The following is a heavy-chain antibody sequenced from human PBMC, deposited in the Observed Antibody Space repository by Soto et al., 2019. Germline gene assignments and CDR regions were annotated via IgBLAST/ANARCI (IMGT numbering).Heavy chain of an antibody. CDR2: INHSGST. V-gene: IGHV4-34*01. Sequence: SETLSLTCAVYGGSFSGYYWSWIRQPPGKGLEWIGEINHSGSTNYNPSLKSRVTISVDTSKNQFSLKLSSVTAADTAVYYCARVEVDIVATIRVHSDRFDYWGQGTLVTVSS. D-gene: IGHD5-12*01. CDR3: ARVEVDIVATIRVHSDRFDY. CDR1: GGSFSGYY. J-gene: IGHJ4*02.